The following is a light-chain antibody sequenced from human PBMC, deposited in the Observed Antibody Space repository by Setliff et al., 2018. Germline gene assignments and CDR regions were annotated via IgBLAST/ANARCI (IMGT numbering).Light chain of an antibody. CDR3: SSYAGSNNYV. J-gene: IGLJ1*01. Sequence: QSALTQPPSASASPGQSVTISCTGTSSDVGGYNYVSWDQQHPGKAPKLMVYEVSKWPSGVPDGFSGSKSGNTASLTVSGAQGEDEASYYFSSYAGSNNYVFGTGTKVTVL. CDR2: EVS. CDR1: SSDVGGYNY. V-gene: IGLV2-8*01.